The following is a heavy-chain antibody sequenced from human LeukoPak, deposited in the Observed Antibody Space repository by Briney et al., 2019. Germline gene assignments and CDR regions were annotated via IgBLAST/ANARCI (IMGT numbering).Heavy chain of an antibody. CDR3: ATDYDILTGYTYV. CDR2: IIPIFGTA. D-gene: IGHD3-9*01. CDR1: GGTFSSYA. J-gene: IGHJ4*02. V-gene: IGHV1-69*06. Sequence: SVKVSCKASGGTFSSYAISWVRQAPGQGLEWMGGIIPIFGTANYAQKFQGRVTMTEDTSTDTAYMELSSLRSEDTAVYYCATDYDILTGYTYVWGQGTLVTVSS.